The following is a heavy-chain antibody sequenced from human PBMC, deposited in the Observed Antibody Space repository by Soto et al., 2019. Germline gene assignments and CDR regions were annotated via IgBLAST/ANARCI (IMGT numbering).Heavy chain of an antibody. CDR3: AKCMTTVTTFPFDI. D-gene: IGHD4-17*01. V-gene: IGHV3-23*01. CDR1: GLTFSSYA. CDR2: ISGTGVGT. Sequence: EVQLLESGGGLVQPGGSLRLSCAASGLTFSSYAMSWVRQAPGKGLEWVSAISGTGVGTYYADSVKGRFTISRDNSKNTLYLQMNRLRAEDTAVYYCAKCMTTVTTFPFDIWGQGTMVTVSS. J-gene: IGHJ3*02.